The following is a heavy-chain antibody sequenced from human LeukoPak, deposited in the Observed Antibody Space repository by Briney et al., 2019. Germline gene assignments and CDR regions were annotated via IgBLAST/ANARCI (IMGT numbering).Heavy chain of an antibody. CDR3: ATSGIGPAAGYYYGMDV. V-gene: IGHV1-18*01. D-gene: IGHD2-2*01. CDR1: GYTFTSYG. CDR2: ISAYNGNT. J-gene: IGHJ6*02. Sequence: RASVKVSCRASGYTFTSYGISWVRQAPGQGLEWMGWISAYNGNTNYAQKLQGRVTMTTDTSTSTAYMELRSLRSDDTAVYYCATSGIGPAAGYYYGMDVWGQGTTVTVSS.